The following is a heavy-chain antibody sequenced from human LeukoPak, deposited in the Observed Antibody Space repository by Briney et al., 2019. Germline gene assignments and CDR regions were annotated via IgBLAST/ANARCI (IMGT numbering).Heavy chain of an antibody. CDR2: IHPGCLDP. Sequence: GSSLQISCNSAGSTFSDYWIGWGRQLRGKGLEWMGIIHPGCLDPNYSPPLQGQVTNSLGRSISNAYLQWSSLKASDTAMYYWARNGYCSKTTRYNQIDPWGQGTLVTVSS. CDR1: GSTFSDYW. J-gene: IGHJ5*02. D-gene: IGHD2-2*02. V-gene: IGHV5-51*01. CDR3: ARNGYCSKTTRYNQIDP.